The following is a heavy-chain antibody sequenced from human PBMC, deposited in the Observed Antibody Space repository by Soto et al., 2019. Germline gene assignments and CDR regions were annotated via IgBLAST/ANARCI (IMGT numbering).Heavy chain of an antibody. CDR1: GGTFSSYS. CDR2: IIPIFGTA. Sequence: QVQLVQSGAEVKKPGSSVKVSCKASGGTFSSYSINWVRQAPGQGLEWMGEIIPIFGTANYAQKFQGRVTITADESTSTSYMELSSLRSEDTTVYYCAREGGRHSGGIDYWGQGTRVTVSS. V-gene: IGHV1-69*01. CDR3: AREGGRHSGGIDY. D-gene: IGHD1-26*01. J-gene: IGHJ4*02.